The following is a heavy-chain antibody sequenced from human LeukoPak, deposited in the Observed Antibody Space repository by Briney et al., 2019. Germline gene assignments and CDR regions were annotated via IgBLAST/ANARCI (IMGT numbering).Heavy chain of an antibody. D-gene: IGHD6-13*01. J-gene: IGHJ4*02. Sequence: SETLSLTCAVYGGSFSGYYWSWIRQPPGKGLEWIGEINHSGSTNYNPSLKSRVTISVDTSKNQFSLKLSSVTAADTAVYYCARGPWTYYSSSWFDYWGQGTLVTASS. V-gene: IGHV4-34*01. CDR1: GGSFSGYY. CDR2: INHSGST. CDR3: ARGPWTYYSSSWFDY.